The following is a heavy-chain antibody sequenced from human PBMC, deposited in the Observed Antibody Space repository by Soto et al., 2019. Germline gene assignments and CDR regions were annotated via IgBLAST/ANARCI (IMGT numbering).Heavy chain of an antibody. CDR3: ANHVLRFLEWPAPFDY. J-gene: IGHJ4*02. V-gene: IGHV1-46*01. D-gene: IGHD3-3*01. CDR1: GYTFTSYY. Sequence: SVKVSCKASGYTFTSYYMHWVRQAPGQGLEWMGIINPSGGSTSYAQKFQGRVTMTRDTSTSTVYMELSSLRSEDTAVYYCANHVLRFLEWPAPFDYWGQGTLVTVSS. CDR2: INPSGGST.